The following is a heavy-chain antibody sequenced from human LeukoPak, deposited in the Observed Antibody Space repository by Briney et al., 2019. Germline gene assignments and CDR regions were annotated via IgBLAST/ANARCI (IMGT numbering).Heavy chain of an antibody. D-gene: IGHD3-22*01. J-gene: IGHJ4*02. Sequence: ASVKVSCKASGYTFTGYYMHWVRQAPGQGLEWMGWISPTSGGTNYAQKFQGRVTITRNTSISTAYMELSSLRSEDTAVYYCARGGRHYYDSSGEFDYWGQGTLVTVSA. CDR2: ISPTSGGT. CDR3: ARGGRHYYDSSGEFDY. CDR1: GYTFTGYY. V-gene: IGHV1-2*02.